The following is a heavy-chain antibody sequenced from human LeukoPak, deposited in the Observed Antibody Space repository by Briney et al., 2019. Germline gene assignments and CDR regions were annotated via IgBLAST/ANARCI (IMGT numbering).Heavy chain of an antibody. CDR3: TTRFGCSGGSCYSGFDY. CDR2: IKSKTDGGTT. CDR1: GFTFSSYA. Sequence: GESLRLSCAASGFTFSSYAMSWVRQAPGKGLEWVGRIKSKTDGGTTDYAAPLKGRFTISRDDSKNTLDLQMNSLKTEDTAVYYCTTRFGCSGGSCYSGFDYWGQGTLVTVSS. J-gene: IGHJ4*02. D-gene: IGHD2-15*01. V-gene: IGHV3-15*01.